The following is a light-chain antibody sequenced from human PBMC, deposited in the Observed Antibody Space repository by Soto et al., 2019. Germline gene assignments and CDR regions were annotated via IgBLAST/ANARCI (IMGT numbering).Light chain of an antibody. J-gene: IGLJ3*02. CDR3: CSYAGSNTWV. CDR2: EVS. Sequence: QSALTQPASVSGSPGQSITISCTGTSSDVGSYNLVSWFQQHPGKAPKLMIYEVSKLPSGLSNRFSGSKSGNTASLTISGLQAEDEADYYCCSYAGSNTWVFGGGTKLTVL. CDR1: SSDVGSYNL. V-gene: IGLV2-23*02.